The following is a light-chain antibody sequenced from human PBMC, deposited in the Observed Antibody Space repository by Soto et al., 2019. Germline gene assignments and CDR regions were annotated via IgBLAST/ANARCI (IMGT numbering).Light chain of an antibody. V-gene: IGLV2-14*01. CDR1: SSDIGGYNY. Sequence: QSALTQPASVSGSPGQSITISCTGTSSDIGGYNYVSWYQQHPGKAPKVVIYEVSNRPLGVSNRISASKSGNTASLIISGLQADDEADYFCSSYRSTTTFGVFGTGTKLTVL. J-gene: IGLJ1*01. CDR3: SSYRSTTTFGV. CDR2: EVS.